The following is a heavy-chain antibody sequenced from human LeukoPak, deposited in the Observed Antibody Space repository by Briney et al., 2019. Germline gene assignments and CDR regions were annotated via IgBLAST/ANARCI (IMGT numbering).Heavy chain of an antibody. CDR2: ISSSSSTI. CDR1: GFTFSSSS. V-gene: IGHV3-48*02. Sequence: GGSLRLSCGVSGFTFSSSSMNWVRQAPGKGLDWVPYISSSSSTIYYADSVKGRFTISRDNAKNSLYLKMNSLRDEDTAVYYCARYFDSWGQGTLVTVSS. CDR3: ARYFDS. J-gene: IGHJ4*02.